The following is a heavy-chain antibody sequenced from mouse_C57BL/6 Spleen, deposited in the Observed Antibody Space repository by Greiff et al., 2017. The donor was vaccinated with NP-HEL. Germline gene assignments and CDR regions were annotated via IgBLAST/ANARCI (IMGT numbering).Heavy chain of an antibody. V-gene: IGHV1-80*01. CDR2: IYPGDGDT. D-gene: IGHD1-1*02. CDR3: ARGGTDYAMDY. Sequence: QVQLKESGAELVKPGASVKISCKASGYAFSSYWMNWVKQRPGTGLEWIGQIYPGDGDTNYNGKFKGKATLTADKSSSTAYMQLSSLTSEDSAVYFCARGGTDYAMDYWGQGTSVTVSS. CDR1: GYAFSSYW. J-gene: IGHJ4*01.